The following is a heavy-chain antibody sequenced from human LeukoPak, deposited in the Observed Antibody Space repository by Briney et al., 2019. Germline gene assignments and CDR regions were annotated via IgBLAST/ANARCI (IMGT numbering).Heavy chain of an antibody. J-gene: IGHJ4*02. Sequence: GGSLRLSCAASGFTFSDYYMSWIRQAPGKGLEWVSYISSSGSTIYYADPVKGRFTISRDNAKNSLYLQMNSLRAEDTAVYYCARDDSSWSEGKFDYWGQGTLVTVSS. D-gene: IGHD6-13*01. V-gene: IGHV3-11*01. CDR3: ARDDSSWSEGKFDY. CDR1: GFTFSDYY. CDR2: ISSSGSTI.